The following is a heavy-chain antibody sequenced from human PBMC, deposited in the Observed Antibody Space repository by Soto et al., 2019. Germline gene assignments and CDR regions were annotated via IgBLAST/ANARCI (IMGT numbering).Heavy chain of an antibody. J-gene: IGHJ3*02. D-gene: IGHD3-10*01. Sequence: SETLFLTCTVSGGSISSGDYYWSWIRQPPGKGLEWIGYIYYSGSTYYNPSLKSRVTISVDTSKNQFSLKLSSVTAADTAVYYCARDPSGFGELSPSDDFDIWGQGTMVTVSS. CDR2: IYYSGST. CDR3: ARDPSGFGELSPSDDFDI. CDR1: GGSISSGDYY. V-gene: IGHV4-30-4*01.